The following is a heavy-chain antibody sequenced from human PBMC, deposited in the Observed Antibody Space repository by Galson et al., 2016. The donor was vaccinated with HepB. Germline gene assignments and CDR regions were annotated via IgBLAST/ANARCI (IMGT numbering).Heavy chain of an antibody. Sequence: SLRLSCAASGFTFETHGMHWVRQAPGKGLEWVGVTSYDGSNEHYAESVKGRFTISRDNSKNTLNLQMNGLRAGDTALYYCAKGVNQQHPYYFDSWGQGILVTVSS. CDR2: TSYDGSNE. CDR3: AKGVNQQHPYYFDS. V-gene: IGHV3-33*06. CDR1: GFTFETHG. D-gene: IGHD1-14*01. J-gene: IGHJ4*02.